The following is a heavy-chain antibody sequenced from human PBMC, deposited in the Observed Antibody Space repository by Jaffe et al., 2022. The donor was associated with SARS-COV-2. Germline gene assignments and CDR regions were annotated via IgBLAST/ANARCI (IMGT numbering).Heavy chain of an antibody. CDR3: ARGGGLRDLGWFDP. D-gene: IGHD5-12*01. CDR1: GFTFSSYA. V-gene: IGHV3-30-3*01. CDR2: ISYDGSNK. Sequence: QVQLVESGGGVVQPGRSLRLSCAASGFTFSSYAMHWVRQAPGKGLEWVAVISYDGSNKYYADSVKGRFTISRDNSKNTLYLQMNSLRAEDTAVYYCARGGGLRDLGWFDPWGQGTLVTVSS. J-gene: IGHJ5*02.